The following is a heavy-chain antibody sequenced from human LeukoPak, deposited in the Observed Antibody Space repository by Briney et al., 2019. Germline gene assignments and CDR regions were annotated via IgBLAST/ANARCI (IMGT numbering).Heavy chain of an antibody. CDR3: ARGFIGYYYMDV. J-gene: IGHJ6*03. CDR1: GGSISSGSYY. D-gene: IGHD1-26*01. CDR2: IYTSGST. V-gene: IGHV4-61*02. Sequence: SQTLSLTCTVSGGSISSGSYYWRWIRQPAGKGLEWIGRIYTSGSTNYNPSLKSRVTMSVDTSKNQFSLKLSSVTAADTAVYYCARGFIGYYYMDVWGKGTTVTVSS.